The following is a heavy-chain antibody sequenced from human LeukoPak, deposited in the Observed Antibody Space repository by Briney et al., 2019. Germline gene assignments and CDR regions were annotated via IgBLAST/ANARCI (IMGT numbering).Heavy chain of an antibody. CDR1: GGSISSCY. V-gene: IGHV4-59*01. Sequence: SETLSLTCTVSGGSISSCYWNRIRQPPGKGLEWIGYIYYSGSTNYNPSLKSRVTISVDTSKNQFSLNLSSVTAADTAVYYCARDCGLNSGGFDYWGQGTLVTVSS. CDR3: ARDCGLNSGGFDY. J-gene: IGHJ4*02. CDR2: IYYSGST. D-gene: IGHD4-23*01.